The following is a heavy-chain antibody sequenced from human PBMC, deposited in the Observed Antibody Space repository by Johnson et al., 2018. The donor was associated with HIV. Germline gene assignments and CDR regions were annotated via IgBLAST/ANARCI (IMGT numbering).Heavy chain of an antibody. CDR2: IGTAGDT. D-gene: IGHD3-16*01. V-gene: IGHV3-13*01. CDR3: ARDLGAGAFDI. J-gene: IGHJ3*02. CDR1: GFTFSSYD. Sequence: VQLVESGGGLVQPGGSLRLSCAASGFTFSSYDMHWVRQATGKGLEWVSAIGTAGDTYYPGSVKGRFTISRENAKNSLYLQMNSLRAGDTAVYYCARDLGAGAFDIWGQGTMVTVSS.